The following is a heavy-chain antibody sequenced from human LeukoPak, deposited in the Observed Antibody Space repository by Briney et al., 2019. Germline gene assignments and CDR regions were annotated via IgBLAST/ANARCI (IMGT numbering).Heavy chain of an antibody. CDR1: GYTFTSYY. CDR2: INPSGGST. J-gene: IGHJ4*02. Sequence: ASVKVSCKASGYTFTSYYMHWVRQAPGQGLEWMGIINPSGGSTSYAQKFQGRVTMTRDTSTSTVYMELSSLRSEDTAVYYCARGGDIVVVVAATHPYYWGQGTLVTVSS. V-gene: IGHV1-46*01. CDR3: ARGGDIVVVVAATHPYY. D-gene: IGHD2-15*01.